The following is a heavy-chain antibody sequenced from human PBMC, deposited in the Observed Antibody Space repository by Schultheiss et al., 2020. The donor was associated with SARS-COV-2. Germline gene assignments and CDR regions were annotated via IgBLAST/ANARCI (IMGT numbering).Heavy chain of an antibody. V-gene: IGHV4-38-2*01. CDR1: GYSISSGYY. CDR2: IYHSGST. Sequence: SETLSLTCAVSGYSISSGYYWGWIRQPPGKGLEWIGSIYHSGSTYYNPSLKSRVTISVDTSKNQFSLKLSSVTAADTAVYYCARGPALYYYDSSGYYLDYWGQGTLVTVSS. D-gene: IGHD3-22*01. J-gene: IGHJ4*02. CDR3: ARGPALYYYDSSGYYLDY.